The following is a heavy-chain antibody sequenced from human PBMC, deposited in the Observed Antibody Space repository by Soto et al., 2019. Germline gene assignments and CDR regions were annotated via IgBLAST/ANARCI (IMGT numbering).Heavy chain of an antibody. V-gene: IGHV4-34*01. Sequence: SETLSLTCAVYGGSFSGYYWSWIRQPPGKGLEWIGEINHSGSTNYNPSLKSRVTISVDTSKNQFSLKLGSVTAADTAVYYCARGSQQWLGKRPYYFDYWGQGTLVTVSS. CDR1: GGSFSGYY. CDR3: ARGSQQWLGKRPYYFDY. CDR2: INHSGST. J-gene: IGHJ4*02. D-gene: IGHD6-19*01.